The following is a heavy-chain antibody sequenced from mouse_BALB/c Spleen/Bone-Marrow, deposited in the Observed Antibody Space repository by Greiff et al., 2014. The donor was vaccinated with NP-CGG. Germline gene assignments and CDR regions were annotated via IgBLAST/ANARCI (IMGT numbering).Heavy chain of an antibody. CDR3: ARGGFLLRSLALDY. V-gene: IGHV1-4*01. D-gene: IGHD1-1*01. CDR1: GYTFTTYT. Sequence: QVQLQQSGAELARPGASVKMSRKASGYTFTTYTMHWVQQRPGQGLEWVGYINPSTGFTNYNQIFKDKATLAADKSSSTAYMQLSCLTSEDSAVYYCARGGFLLRSLALDYWGQGTSVTVSS. J-gene: IGHJ4*01. CDR2: INPSTGFT.